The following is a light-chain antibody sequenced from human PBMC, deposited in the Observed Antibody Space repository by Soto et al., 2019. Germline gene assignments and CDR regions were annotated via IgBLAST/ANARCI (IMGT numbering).Light chain of an antibody. CDR3: QTWGTGIQV. V-gene: IGLV4-69*01. CDR2: LNSDGSH. Sequence: QSVLTQSPSASASLGASVKLTCTLSSGHSSYAIAWHQQQPEKGPRYLMKLNSDGSHSKGDGIPDRFSGSSSGAERDLTISSRQSEDEADYYCQTWGTGIQVFGGGTKLTVL. J-gene: IGLJ2*01. CDR1: SGHSSYA.